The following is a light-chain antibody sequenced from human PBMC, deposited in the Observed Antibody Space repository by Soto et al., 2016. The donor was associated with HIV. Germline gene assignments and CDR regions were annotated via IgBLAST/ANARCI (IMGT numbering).Light chain of an antibody. CDR2: AAS. Sequence: DIQMTQSPSSLSASVGDRVTITCRASQNIRNWLAWYQEKPETAPKSLISAASNLQSDVPSRFTGSGSGTHFTLTISSLQPEDFATYYCQQYNSFPLTFGGGTKVEIK. CDR1: QNIRNW. J-gene: IGKJ4*01. CDR3: QQYNSFPLT. V-gene: IGKV1D-16*01.